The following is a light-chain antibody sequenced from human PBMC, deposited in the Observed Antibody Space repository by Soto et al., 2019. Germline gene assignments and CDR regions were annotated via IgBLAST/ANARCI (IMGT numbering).Light chain of an antibody. Sequence: EIVLTQSPGTLPLSPGERAALSCRASQIVYGRQLAWYHHKPGQAPRLLLYEASIRATGIPARFSGDGSGTEFTLTISSLQSEDFGIYYCQKYNQWPWTFGPGTKV. CDR3: QKYNQWPWT. V-gene: IGKV3-15*01. J-gene: IGKJ1*01. CDR1: QIVYGRQ. CDR2: EAS.